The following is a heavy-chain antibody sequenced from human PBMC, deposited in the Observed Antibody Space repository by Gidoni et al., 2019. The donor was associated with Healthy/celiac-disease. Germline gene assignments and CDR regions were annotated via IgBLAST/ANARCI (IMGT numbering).Heavy chain of an antibody. CDR1: GGSISSGGYY. J-gene: IGHJ3*02. Sequence: QVPLQESGPGLVKPSQTLSLTCNVSGGSISSGGYYWSWIRQHPAKGPEWIGYIYSSGSTYYYPSLKSRVTISVDTSKNQFSLQLSSVTAADTAVYYCARDSQLRFLEWPGAFDIWGQGTMVTVSS. CDR3: ARDSQLRFLEWPGAFDI. CDR2: IYSSGST. V-gene: IGHV4-31*03. D-gene: IGHD3-3*01.